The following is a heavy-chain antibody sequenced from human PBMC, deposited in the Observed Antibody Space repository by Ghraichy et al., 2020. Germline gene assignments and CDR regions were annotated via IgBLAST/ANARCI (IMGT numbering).Heavy chain of an antibody. Sequence: ASVKVSCKASGYTFSSYGISWVRQAPGQGLEWMGWISAYNGNTNYAQNLQGRVTMTTDTSTSTAYMELRSLRSDDAAVYYCARGATGSSYYYYYYGMDVWGQGTTVTVSS. CDR3: ARGATGSSYYYYYYGMDV. CDR1: GYTFSSYG. D-gene: IGHD2-15*01. CDR2: ISAYNGNT. J-gene: IGHJ6*02. V-gene: IGHV1-18*04.